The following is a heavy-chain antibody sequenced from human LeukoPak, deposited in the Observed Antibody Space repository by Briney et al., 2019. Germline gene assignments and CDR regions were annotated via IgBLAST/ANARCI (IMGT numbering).Heavy chain of an antibody. CDR2: ISAYNGNT. J-gene: IGHJ5*02. CDR1: GYTFTSYG. Sequence: ASVKVSCKASGYTFTSYGISWVRQAPGQGLEWMGWISAYNGNTNYAQKLQGRVTMTTDTSTSTAYMELRSLRSDDTAVYYCARVFPVTIFGVVRGTNWFDPWGQGTLVTVSS. D-gene: IGHD3-3*01. V-gene: IGHV1-18*01. CDR3: ARVFPVTIFGVVRGTNWFDP.